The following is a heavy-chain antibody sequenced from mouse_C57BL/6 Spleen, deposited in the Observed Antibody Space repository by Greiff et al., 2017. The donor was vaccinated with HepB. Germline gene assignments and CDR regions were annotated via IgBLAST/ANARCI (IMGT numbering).Heavy chain of an antibody. D-gene: IGHD2-2*01. CDR3: ARSVVTPYSALYY. J-gene: IGHJ4*01. CDR1: GYTFTSYW. V-gene: IGHV1-69*01. CDR2: IDPSDSYT. Sequence: QVQLQQPGAELVMPGASVKLSCKASGYTFTSYWMHWVKQRPGQGLEWIGEIDPSDSYTNYNQKFKGKSTLTVDKSSSTAYMQLSSLTSEDSAVYYCARSVVTPYSALYYWGQGTPDTVSS.